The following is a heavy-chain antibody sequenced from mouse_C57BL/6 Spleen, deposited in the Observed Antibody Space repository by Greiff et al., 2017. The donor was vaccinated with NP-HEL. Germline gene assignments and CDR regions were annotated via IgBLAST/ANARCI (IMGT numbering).Heavy chain of an antibody. V-gene: IGHV5-6*01. CDR3: ARQSYGSSYGYFDV. CDR1: GFTFSSYG. J-gene: IGHJ1*03. CDR2: ISSGGSYT. Sequence: EVHLVESGGDLVKPGGSLKLSCAASGFTFSSYGMSWVRQTPDKRLEWVATISSGGSYTYYPDSVKGRFTISRDNAKNTLYLQMSSLKSEDTAMYYCARQSYGSSYGYFDVWGTGTTVTVSS. D-gene: IGHD1-1*01.